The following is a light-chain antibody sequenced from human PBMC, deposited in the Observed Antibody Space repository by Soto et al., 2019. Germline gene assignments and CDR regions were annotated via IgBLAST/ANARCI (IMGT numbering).Light chain of an antibody. J-gene: IGLJ1*01. Sequence: QSVLTQPASVSGSPGQSITISCTGTSSDVGSYNLVSWYQQHPGKAPKLMIYEGSKRPSGVSNRFSGSKSGNTASLTISGFQAEDEADYYCCSYAGSSVFGTGTKVTVL. CDR3: CSYAGSSV. CDR1: SSDVGSYNL. CDR2: EGS. V-gene: IGLV2-23*01.